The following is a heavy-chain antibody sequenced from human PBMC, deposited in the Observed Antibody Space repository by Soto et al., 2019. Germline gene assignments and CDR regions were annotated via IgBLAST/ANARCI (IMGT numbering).Heavy chain of an antibody. CDR3: ARFGRSSGSYWRYYYYGMDV. D-gene: IGHD1-26*01. CDR2: IDYSGTT. V-gene: IGHV4-39*01. Sequence: SETLSLTCTVAGGSISSSTYFWGWIRQPPGKGMEWIGSIDYSGTTYYNTSLRTRATISVDTSKNQFSLKLSSVTAADTAVYYCARFGRSSGSYWRYYYYGMDVWGQGTTVTVSS. J-gene: IGHJ6*02. CDR1: GGSISSSTYF.